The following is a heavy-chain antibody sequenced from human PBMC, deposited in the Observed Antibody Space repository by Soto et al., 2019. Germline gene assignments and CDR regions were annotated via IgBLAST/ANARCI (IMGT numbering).Heavy chain of an antibody. CDR3: AKVGPHIVVVPAAVFDY. CDR1: GFTFSSYA. D-gene: IGHD2-2*01. J-gene: IGHJ4*02. V-gene: IGHV3-23*01. CDR2: ISGSGGST. Sequence: PGESLRLSCAASGFTFSSYAMSWVRQAPGKGLEWVSAISGSGGSTYYADSVKGRFTISRDNSKNTLYLQMNSLRAEDTAVYYCAKVGPHIVVVPAAVFDYWGQGTLVTVSS.